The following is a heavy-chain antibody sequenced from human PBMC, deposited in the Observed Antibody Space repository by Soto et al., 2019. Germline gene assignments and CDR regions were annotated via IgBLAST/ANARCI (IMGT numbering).Heavy chain of an antibody. D-gene: IGHD1-26*01. J-gene: IGHJ4*02. V-gene: IGHV3-23*01. CDR2: ISGSGGST. CDR1: GFTFSSYA. Sequence: GGSRRLSCAASGFTFSSYAMSWVRQAPGKGLEWVSAISGSGGSTYYADSVKGRFTISRDNSKNTLYLQMNSLRAEDTAVYYCAKDGALIPGYFDYWGQGTLVTVSS. CDR3: AKDGALIPGYFDY.